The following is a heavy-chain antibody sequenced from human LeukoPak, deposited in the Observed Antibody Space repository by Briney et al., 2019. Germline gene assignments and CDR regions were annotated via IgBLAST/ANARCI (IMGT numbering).Heavy chain of an antibody. D-gene: IGHD6-19*01. J-gene: IGHJ5*02. V-gene: IGHV1-24*01. CDR3: ATGGMAVAGFWFDP. Sequence: ASVKVSCKVSGYTLTELSMHWVRQAPGKGLEWMGGFDPEDGETIYAQKFQGRVTMTEDTSTDTAYMELSSLRSEDTAVYYCATGGMAVAGFWFDPWGQGTLVTVSS. CDR2: FDPEDGET. CDR1: GYTLTELS.